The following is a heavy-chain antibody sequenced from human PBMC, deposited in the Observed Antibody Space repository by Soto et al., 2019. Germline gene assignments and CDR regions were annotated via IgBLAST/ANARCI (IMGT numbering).Heavy chain of an antibody. Sequence: PSDTLSLTCTVFGGSISSADFFWPWLRQPPGKGLEWLGYIYYSEPTYYTPSLKGPLIISIDTSRNQFSLSLISVTAADTALYLCAREPYLPMARNDFWGQGAQVTVSS. V-gene: IGHV4-30-4*02. J-gene: IGHJ4*02. CDR3: AREPYLPMARNDF. D-gene: IGHD3-10*01. CDR1: GGSISSADFF. CDR2: IYYSEPT.